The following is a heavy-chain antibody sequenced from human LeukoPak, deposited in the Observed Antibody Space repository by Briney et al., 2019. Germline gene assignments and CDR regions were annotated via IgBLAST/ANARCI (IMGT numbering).Heavy chain of an antibody. CDR3: ARGGYNRARSWFDP. Sequence: PGRSLRLPCAASGFNFSSYGMHWVRQAPGKGLEWVAVIWYDGSNKYYADSVKGRFTISRDNSKNTLYLQMNSLRAEDTAVYYCARGGYNRARSWFDPWGQGTLVTVSS. D-gene: IGHD5-18*01. V-gene: IGHV3-33*01. CDR1: GFNFSSYG. J-gene: IGHJ5*02. CDR2: IWYDGSNK.